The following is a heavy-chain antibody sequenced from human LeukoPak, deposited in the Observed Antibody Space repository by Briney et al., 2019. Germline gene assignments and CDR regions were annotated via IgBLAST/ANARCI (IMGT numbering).Heavy chain of an antibody. D-gene: IGHD3-10*01. Sequence: GGSLRLSCAASGASGFTFTSAWMTWVRQAPGKGLEWVGHIKSKTDGGTTDYAAPVKGRFTISTDDSKNTLYLQMTSLKTEDTAVYYCTTTPYGSGTHFDYWAQGTLVTVSS. CDR2: IKSKTDGGTT. CDR1: GFTFTSAW. J-gene: IGHJ4*02. CDR3: TTTPYGSGTHFDY. V-gene: IGHV3-15*01.